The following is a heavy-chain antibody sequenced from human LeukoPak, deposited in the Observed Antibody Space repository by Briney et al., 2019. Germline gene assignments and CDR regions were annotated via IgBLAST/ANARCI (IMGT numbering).Heavy chain of an antibody. CDR2: SSPHSGAT. J-gene: IGHJ4*02. V-gene: IGHV1-2*02. CDR3: TRDESGTRRGWSEY. CDR1: GYTFTGYY. Sequence: ASVKVSCKASGYTFTGYYMHWVRQAPGQGLEWMGWSSPHSGATKYAQKFQGRVTMTRDTSTSTVHMELSSLRSDDTAVYYCTRDESGTRRGWSEYWGQGTLVTVSS. D-gene: IGHD6-19*01.